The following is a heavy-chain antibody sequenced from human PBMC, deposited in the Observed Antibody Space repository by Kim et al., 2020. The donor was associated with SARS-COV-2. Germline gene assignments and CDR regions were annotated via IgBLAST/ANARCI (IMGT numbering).Heavy chain of an antibody. CDR2: TGYSGSGRGT. Sequence: GGSLRLSCAASGFTFSSYAMTWVRQAPGKGLEWVSGTGYSGSGRGTYYADSVKGRFTISSDNSTNTLYLQVNSLRAEDTAVYYCAKSHSNYMTDAMDVWGQGTTVTVSS. CDR1: GFTFSSYA. V-gene: IGHV3-23*01. CDR3: AKSHSNYMTDAMDV. J-gene: IGHJ6*02. D-gene: IGHD4-4*01.